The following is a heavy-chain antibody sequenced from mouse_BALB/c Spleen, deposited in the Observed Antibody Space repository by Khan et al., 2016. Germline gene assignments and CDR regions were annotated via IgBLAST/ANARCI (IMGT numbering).Heavy chain of an antibody. CDR3: ARPDDGSSRGFAY. V-gene: IGHV9-3-1*01. J-gene: IGHJ3*01. Sequence: QIQLVQSGPELKKPGETVKMSCKASGYTFTNYGMNWVKQAPGKGLKWMGWINTYTGEPTYADDFKGRFAFSLETSASTAYLQISNLKNEDTATYFCARPDDGSSRGFAYWGQGTLVTVSA. CDR2: INTYTGEP. CDR1: GYTFTNYG. D-gene: IGHD1-1*01.